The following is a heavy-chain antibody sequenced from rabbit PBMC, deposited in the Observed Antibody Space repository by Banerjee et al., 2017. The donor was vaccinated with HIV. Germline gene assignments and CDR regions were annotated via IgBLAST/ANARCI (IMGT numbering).Heavy chain of an antibody. CDR1: GFSFSNRYV. CDR2: INTSSGNT. Sequence: QEQLEESGGDLVKPEGSLTLTCKASGFSFSNRYVMCWVRQAPGKGLEWIACINTSSGNTVYATWAKGRFTISKTSWTTVTLQMTSLTAADTASYFCARDLAAVTGWNFNLWGPGTLVTVS. V-gene: IGHV1S45*01. D-gene: IGHD7-1*01. J-gene: IGHJ4*01. CDR3: ARDLAAVTGWNFNL.